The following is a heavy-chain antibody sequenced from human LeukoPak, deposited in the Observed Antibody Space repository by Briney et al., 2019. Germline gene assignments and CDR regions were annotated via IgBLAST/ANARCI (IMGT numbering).Heavy chain of an antibody. Sequence: QPGGSLRLSCAASGVTFTNYAMTWVRQAPGKGLEWVSGISISGGSTDYADSVKGRFTISRDNSKNTLYLQMNSLRAEDTAVYYCAKVPAGNKVEYWGQGTLVTVSS. CDR2: ISISGGST. CDR3: AKVPAGNKVEY. J-gene: IGHJ4*02. V-gene: IGHV3-23*01. D-gene: IGHD6-19*01. CDR1: GVTFTNYA.